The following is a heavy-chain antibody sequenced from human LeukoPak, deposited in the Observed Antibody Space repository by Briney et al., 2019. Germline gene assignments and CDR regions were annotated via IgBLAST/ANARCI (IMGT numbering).Heavy chain of an antibody. Sequence: GASVKVSCKASEGTFSSYAISWVRQAPGQGLEWMGRIIPILGIANYAQKFQGRVTITADKSTSTAYMELSSLRSEDTAVYYCARAAGFGELTIPDAFDIWGQGTMVTVSS. D-gene: IGHD3-10*01. CDR2: IIPILGIA. CDR1: EGTFSSYA. V-gene: IGHV1-69*04. CDR3: ARAAGFGELTIPDAFDI. J-gene: IGHJ3*02.